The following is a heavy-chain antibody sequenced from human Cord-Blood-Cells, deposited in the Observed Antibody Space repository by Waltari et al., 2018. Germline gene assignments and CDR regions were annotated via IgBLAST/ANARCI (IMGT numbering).Heavy chain of an antibody. CDR2: IYHSGST. V-gene: IGHV4-38-2*02. CDR3: ARDIVGATDY. D-gene: IGHD1-26*01. J-gene: IGHJ4*02. CDR1: GYSISSGYY. Sequence: QVQLQASGPGLVKPSETLSLTCAVSGYSISSGYYWGWIRQPPGKGLEWIGSIYHSGSTYYNPSLKSRVTKSVDTSKNQFSLKLSSVTAADTAVYYCARDIVGATDYWGQGTLVTVSS.